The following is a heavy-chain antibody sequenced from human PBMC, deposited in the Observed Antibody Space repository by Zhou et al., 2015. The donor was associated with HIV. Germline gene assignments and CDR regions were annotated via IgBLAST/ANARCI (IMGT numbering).Heavy chain of an antibody. J-gene: IGHJ5*01. D-gene: IGHD3-16*01. CDR2: ITPVLGTS. V-gene: IGHV1-69*06. CDR1: GDTFSAYS. CDR3: ARDRGRGTTSGPCGYVRIS. Sequence: QVQLVQSGAEVKKPGSSVKVSCKTSGDTFSAYSISWVRQAPGQGLEWMGVITPVLGTSKYAQQFQGRVSITADRSTYTAYMRLRSLGGLLGRRRLPYCARDRGRGTTSGPCGYVRISWG.